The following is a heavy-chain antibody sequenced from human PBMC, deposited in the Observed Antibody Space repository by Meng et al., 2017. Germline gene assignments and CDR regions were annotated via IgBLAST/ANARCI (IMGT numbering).Heavy chain of an antibody. CDR3: ASGWSMFQT. CDR1: GDTVSSDSAA. V-gene: IGHV6-1*01. J-gene: IGHJ4*02. D-gene: IGHD3-10*02. Sequence: QLQQSAPGLMKPSQTLSLTCAISGDTVSSDSAAWNWIRQSPSRGLEWLGRTYYRSKWYNDFAVSVKSRIIINPDTSKNHFSLQLNSVTPEDTAVYYCASGWSMFQTWGQGTLVTVSS. CDR2: TYYRSKWYN.